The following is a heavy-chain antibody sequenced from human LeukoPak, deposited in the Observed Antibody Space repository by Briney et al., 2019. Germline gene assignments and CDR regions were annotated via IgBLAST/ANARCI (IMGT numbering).Heavy chain of an antibody. V-gene: IGHV3-23*01. J-gene: IGHJ4*02. CDR1: GFTFSSYA. D-gene: IGHD3-10*01. CDR3: AKGSVTMVRGAMGE. Sequence: GGSLRLSCAASGFTFSSYAMSWVRQAPGKGLEWVSAISGSGGSTYYADSVKGLFTISRDNSKNTLYLKMNSLRAEDTAVYYCAKGSVTMVRGAMGEWGQGTLVTVSS. CDR2: ISGSGGST.